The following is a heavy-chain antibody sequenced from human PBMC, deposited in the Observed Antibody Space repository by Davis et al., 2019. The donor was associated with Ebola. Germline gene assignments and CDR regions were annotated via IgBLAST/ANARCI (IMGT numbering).Heavy chain of an antibody. Sequence: ASVKVSCKASGYTFASYAMHWVRQAPGQRLEWMGWINAGNGNTKYSQKFQGRVTITRDTSTSTAYMELRSLRSDDTAVYYCARDIGYSFGSGSYSKYDYWGQGTLVTVSS. CDR1: GYTFASYA. J-gene: IGHJ4*02. V-gene: IGHV1-3*01. CDR2: INAGNGNT. D-gene: IGHD3-10*01. CDR3: ARDIGYSFGSGSYSKYDY.